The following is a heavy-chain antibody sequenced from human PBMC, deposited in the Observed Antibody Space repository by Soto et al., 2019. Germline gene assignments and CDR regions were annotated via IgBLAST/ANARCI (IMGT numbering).Heavy chain of an antibody. Sequence: QVQLVQSGAEVKKPGSSVKVSCKASGGTFSSYALNWVRQAPGQGLEWMGGVIPIYGTSNYAQKFQGRVTITADKSTSTAYMAVCSLRVADTAGYYCARSRDCEDYYYGMDVWGLGTTVIVSS. CDR3: ARSRDCEDYYYGMDV. D-gene: IGHD2-21*01. V-gene: IGHV1-69*14. J-gene: IGHJ6*02. CDR1: GGTFSSYA. CDR2: VIPIYGTS.